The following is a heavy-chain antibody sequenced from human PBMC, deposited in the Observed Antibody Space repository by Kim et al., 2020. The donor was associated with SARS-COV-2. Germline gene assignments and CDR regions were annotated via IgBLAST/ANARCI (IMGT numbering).Heavy chain of an antibody. V-gene: IGHV3-74*01. Sequence: GSGTNHADSVQGRFTISKDNTKNTLYLQMNSLRVEDTAVYYCVRDSSSLYWGQGTLVTVSS. CDR3: VRDSSSLY. CDR2: GSGT. D-gene: IGHD6-19*01. J-gene: IGHJ4*02.